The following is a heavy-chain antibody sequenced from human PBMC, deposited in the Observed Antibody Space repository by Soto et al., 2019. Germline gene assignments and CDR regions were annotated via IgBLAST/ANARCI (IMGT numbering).Heavy chain of an antibody. CDR2: VYYSGST. Sequence: PSETLSLTCTVSGGSISGYYWSWIRQPPGKGLEWIGWVYYSGSTNYNPSLKSRVTISVDKSKNQFSLKLSSVTAADTAVYYCARAAMGGSSWPFDYWGQGTLVTVSS. J-gene: IGHJ4*02. V-gene: IGHV4-59*12. CDR1: GGSISGYY. CDR3: ARAAMGGSSWPFDY. D-gene: IGHD6-13*01.